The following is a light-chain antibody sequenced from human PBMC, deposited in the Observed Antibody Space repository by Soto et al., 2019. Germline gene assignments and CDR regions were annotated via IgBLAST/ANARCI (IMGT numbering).Light chain of an antibody. CDR1: QSISSY. V-gene: IGKV1-39*01. CDR3: QQSYSTPRFT. CDR2: AAS. Sequence: IQMTQSQSSLSASVGDRVTITCRASQSISSYLNWYQQKPGKAPKLLIYAASSLQSGVPSRFSSSGSGTDFTLTISSLQPEDFATYYCQQSYSTPRFTFGQGTRLEIK. J-gene: IGKJ5*01.